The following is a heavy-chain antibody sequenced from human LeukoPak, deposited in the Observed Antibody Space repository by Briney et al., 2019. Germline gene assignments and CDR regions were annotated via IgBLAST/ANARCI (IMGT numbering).Heavy chain of an antibody. J-gene: IGHJ4*02. D-gene: IGHD3-22*01. CDR3: ARYMASSGYYFYYFGY. CDR2: IIPIFGTA. V-gene: IGHV1-69*13. Sequence: VASVNVSCKASGGTFSSYAISWVRQAPGQGLEWMGGIIPIFGTANYAQKFQGRVTITADESTSTAYMELSSLRSEDTAVYYCARYMASSGYYFYYFGYWGQGTLVTVSS. CDR1: GGTFSSYA.